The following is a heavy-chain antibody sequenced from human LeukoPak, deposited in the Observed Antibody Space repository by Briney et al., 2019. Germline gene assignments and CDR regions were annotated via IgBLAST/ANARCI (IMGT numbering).Heavy chain of an antibody. J-gene: IGHJ4*02. CDR2: INPSGGST. V-gene: IGHV1-46*01. D-gene: IGHD6-19*01. Sequence: ASVKVSCKASGYTSTSYYMHWVRQAPGQGLEWMGIINPSGGSTSYAQKFQGRVTMTRDTSTSTAYMELSSLRSEDTAVFYCARSIAVADDYWGQGTLVTVSS. CDR3: ARSIAVADDY. CDR1: GYTSTSYY.